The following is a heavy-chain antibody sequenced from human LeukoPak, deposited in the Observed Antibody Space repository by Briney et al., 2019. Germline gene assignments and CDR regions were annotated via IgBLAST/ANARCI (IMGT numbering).Heavy chain of an antibody. CDR2: ISYSGSP. Sequence: SETLSLTCTVSGASISSYYWSWIRQPPGKGLEWIGYISYSGSPNYNPSLKSRVTISADTSKNQFSLNLSSVTAADTAVYYCARVGHIVAAGTYDWWGQETLVTVST. CDR3: ARVGHIVAAGTYDW. CDR1: GASISSYY. J-gene: IGHJ4*02. D-gene: IGHD6-13*01. V-gene: IGHV4-59*08.